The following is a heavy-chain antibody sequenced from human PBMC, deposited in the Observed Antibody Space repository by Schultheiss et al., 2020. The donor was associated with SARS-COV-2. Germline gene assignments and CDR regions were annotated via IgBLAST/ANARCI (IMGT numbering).Heavy chain of an antibody. D-gene: IGHD6-6*01. CDR2: ISGSGGST. Sequence: GGSLRLSCAASGFTFSSYAMSWVRQAPGKGLEWVSAISGSGGSTYYADSVKGRFTISRDNSKNTLYLQMNSLRAEDTALYYCAKGPEYSSLKRSWFDPWGQGTLVTVSS. V-gene: IGHV3-23*01. CDR3: AKGPEYSSLKRSWFDP. CDR1: GFTFSSYA. J-gene: IGHJ5*02.